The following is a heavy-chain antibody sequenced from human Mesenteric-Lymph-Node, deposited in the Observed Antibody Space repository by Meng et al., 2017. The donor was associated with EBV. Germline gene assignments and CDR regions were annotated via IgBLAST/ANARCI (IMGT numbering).Heavy chain of an antibody. J-gene: IGHJ4*02. CDR3: ARDSRGMYYFDY. Sequence: GPGLCRPSRTPSLTCNVSGGSISSMSYSWGWIRQPPGKGLEWIGIIYYSGSTYYNPSLKSRVTISVDTSKNQFYLKLSSVTAADTAVYYCARDSRGMYYFDYWSQGTLVTVSS. D-gene: IGHD6-19*01. CDR2: IYYSGST. CDR1: GGSISSMSYS. V-gene: IGHV4-39*07.